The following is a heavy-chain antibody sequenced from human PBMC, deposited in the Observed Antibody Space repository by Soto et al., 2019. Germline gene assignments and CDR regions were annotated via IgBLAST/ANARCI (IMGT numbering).Heavy chain of an antibody. D-gene: IGHD4-17*01. Sequence: SETLSLTCTVSGASVSDGYWSWIRQPPGKELEWIGFMYFGGSFNYNPSLTGRVTISVDTSKNQFSLKLSYVTAADTAVYYCARRYGPGFDYWGQGTLVTVSS. CDR2: MYFGGSF. V-gene: IGHV4-59*08. J-gene: IGHJ4*02. CDR3: ARRYGPGFDY. CDR1: GASVSDGY.